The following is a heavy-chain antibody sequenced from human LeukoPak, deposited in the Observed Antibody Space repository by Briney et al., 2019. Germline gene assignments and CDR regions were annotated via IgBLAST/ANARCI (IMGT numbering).Heavy chain of an antibody. J-gene: IGHJ4*02. Sequence: SETLSLTCTVSGGSISSSSYYWSWIRQPPGEGLEWIGEINHSGSTNYNPSLKSRVTISVDTSKNQFSLKLSSVTAADTAVYYCARVVSGSYQSSYYFDYWGQGTLVTVSS. CDR3: ARVVSGSYQSSYYFDY. CDR1: GGSISSSSYY. CDR2: INHSGST. D-gene: IGHD1-26*01. V-gene: IGHV4-39*07.